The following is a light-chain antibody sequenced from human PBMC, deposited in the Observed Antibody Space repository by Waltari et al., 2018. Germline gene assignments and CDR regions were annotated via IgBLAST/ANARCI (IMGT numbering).Light chain of an antibody. CDR3: QQSHSIFIT. Sequence: DIVMTQSPDSLAVSLGERATINCKSSQSVLYSSNNKNYLAWYQQKPGQPPKLLIYWASTRESGVPDRFSGSGSGTDFTLTISSLQPEDFATYYCQQSHSIFITFDQGTRLGLN. CDR1: QSVLYSSNNKNY. CDR2: WAS. V-gene: IGKV4-1*01. J-gene: IGKJ5*01.